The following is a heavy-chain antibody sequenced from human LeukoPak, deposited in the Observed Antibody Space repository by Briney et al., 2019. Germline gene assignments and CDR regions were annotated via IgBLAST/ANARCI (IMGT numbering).Heavy chain of an antibody. Sequence: GGSLRPSCAASGFTFSSYSMNWVRQAPGKGLEWVSSISSSSSYIYYADSVKGRFTISRDNAKNSLYLQMNSLRAEDTAVYYCARDLAYCGGDCYSGWGQGTLVTVSS. CDR3: ARDLAYCGGDCYSG. J-gene: IGHJ4*02. D-gene: IGHD2-21*02. CDR2: ISSSSSYI. V-gene: IGHV3-21*01. CDR1: GFTFSSYS.